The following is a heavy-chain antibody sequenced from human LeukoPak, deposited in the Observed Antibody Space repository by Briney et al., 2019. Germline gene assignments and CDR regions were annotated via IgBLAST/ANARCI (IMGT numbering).Heavy chain of an antibody. CDR1: GFTFSSYA. J-gene: IGHJ3*02. Sequence: GGSLRLSCAASGFTFSSYAMSWVRQAPGKGLEWVSAISGSGGSTYYADSVKGRFTISRDNSKNTLYLQRNSLRAEDTAVYYCAKGGHPRGAFDIWGQGTMVTVSS. CDR2: ISGSGGST. CDR3: AKGGHPRGAFDI. V-gene: IGHV3-23*01.